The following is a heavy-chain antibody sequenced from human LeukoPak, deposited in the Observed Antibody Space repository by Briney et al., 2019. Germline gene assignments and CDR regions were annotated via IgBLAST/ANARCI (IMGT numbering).Heavy chain of an antibody. Sequence: PGGSLRLSCTASGFTSGDYAMSWFRQAPGKGLEWVGFIRPKTYGATTEYAASVKGRFTISRDDSKSIAYLQMNSLKTEDTAVYYCSRWVSPDWGQGTLVTVSS. J-gene: IGHJ4*02. V-gene: IGHV3-49*03. CDR3: SRWVSPD. CDR2: IRPKTYGATT. CDR1: GFTSGDYA.